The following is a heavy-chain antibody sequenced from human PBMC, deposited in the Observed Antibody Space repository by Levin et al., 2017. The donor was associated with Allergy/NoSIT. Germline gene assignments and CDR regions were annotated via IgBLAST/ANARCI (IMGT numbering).Heavy chain of an antibody. CDR3: ARGDVYSAMVYDY. CDR1: GDSIGSRAFY. CDR2: IYYSGST. V-gene: IGHV4-39*07. J-gene: IGHJ4*02. D-gene: IGHD5-18*01. Sequence: PSETLSLTCTVSGDSIGSRAFYWGWIRQPPGKGLEWVASIYYSGSTYYNPSLKSRVTVSVDTSKNQCSLTLSSVTAADTAIYYCARGDVYSAMVYDYWGQGTLVTVSS.